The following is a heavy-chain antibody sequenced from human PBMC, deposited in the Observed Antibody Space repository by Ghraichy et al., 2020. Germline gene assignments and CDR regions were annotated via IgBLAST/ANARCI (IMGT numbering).Heavy chain of an antibody. CDR3: ARHPYCGGDCYGDAFDI. J-gene: IGHJ3*02. CDR2: IKQGGSDK. CDR1: GFTFDNYW. V-gene: IGHV3-7*01. Sequence: GGSLRLSFAASGFTFDNYWMSWVRQAPGKGLEWVATIKQGGSDKFYVDSVRGRFTISRDNAQKSLYLQMNSLRAEDTAGYYCARHPYCGGDCYGDAFDIWGQGTRVPGSS. D-gene: IGHD2-21*02.